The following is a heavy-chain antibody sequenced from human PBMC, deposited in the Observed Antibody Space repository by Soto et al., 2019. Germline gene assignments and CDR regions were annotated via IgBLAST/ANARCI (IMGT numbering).Heavy chain of an antibody. CDR1: GYTFTGYY. CDR3: AIAGGSSGWSPGY. J-gene: IGHJ4*02. CDR2: INPNSGGT. Sequence: QVQLVQSGAEVKKPGASVKVSCKASGYTFTGYYMHWVRQAPGQGLEWMGWINPNSGGTNYAQKFQDWVTMTRDTSISTAYMELSRLISDDTAVYYCAIAGGSSGWSPGYWGQGTLVTVSS. D-gene: IGHD6-19*01. V-gene: IGHV1-2*04.